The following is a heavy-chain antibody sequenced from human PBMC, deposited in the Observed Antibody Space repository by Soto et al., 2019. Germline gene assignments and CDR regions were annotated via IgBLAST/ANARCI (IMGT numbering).Heavy chain of an antibody. CDR2: ISAYNGNT. Sequence: ASVKVSCKASGYTFTSYGISWVRQAPGQGLEWMGWISAYNGNTNYAQKLQGRVTMTTDTSTSTAYMELRSLRSDDTAVYYCARDSSLYYYDSSGYYSTFDYWGQGTLVTVSS. CDR3: ARDSSLYYYDSSGYYSTFDY. J-gene: IGHJ4*02. CDR1: GYTFTSYG. D-gene: IGHD3-22*01. V-gene: IGHV1-18*04.